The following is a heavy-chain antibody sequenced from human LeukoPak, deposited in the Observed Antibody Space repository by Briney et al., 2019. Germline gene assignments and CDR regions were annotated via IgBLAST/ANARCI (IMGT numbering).Heavy chain of an antibody. CDR2: ISNGGGNK. J-gene: IGHJ4*02. CDR3: SRTRRDYGDYFFDL. CDR1: GFSFSNSD. D-gene: IGHD4-17*01. V-gene: IGHV3-48*03. Sequence: GGSLRLSCAASGFSFSNSDMHWVRQAPGKGLEWISYISNGGGNKFYANSVKGRFTISRDNANKSLYLQMSSLRAEDTAVYYCSRTRRDYGDYFFDLWGQGTLVTVSS.